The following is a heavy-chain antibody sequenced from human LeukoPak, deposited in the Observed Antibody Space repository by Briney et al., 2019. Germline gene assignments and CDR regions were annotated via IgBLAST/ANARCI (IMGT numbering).Heavy chain of an antibody. CDR2: IYSGGST. CDR1: GFTFSSYG. V-gene: IGHV3-NL1*01. CDR3: ARDPGSLDAFDI. D-gene: IGHD3-10*01. Sequence: PGGSLRLSCAASGFTFSSYGMHWVRQAPGKGLEWVSVIYSGGSTYYADSVKGRFTTSRDNSKNTLYLQMNSLRAEDTAVYYCARDPGSLDAFDIWGQGTMVTVSS. J-gene: IGHJ3*02.